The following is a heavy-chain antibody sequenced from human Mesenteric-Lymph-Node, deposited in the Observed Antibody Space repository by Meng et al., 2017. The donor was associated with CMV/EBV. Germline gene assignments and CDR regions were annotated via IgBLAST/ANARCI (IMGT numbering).Heavy chain of an antibody. CDR2: INPNSGGT. CDR1: GYTFTDYY. CDR3: ARDVKLGVYHFDY. V-gene: IGHV1-2*02. D-gene: IGHD7-27*01. Sequence: CKASGYTFTDYYMHWVRQAPGQGLEWMGWINPNSGGTNYAQNFQGRVTMTRDTSISTAYMELSRLRSDDTAVYYCARDVKLGVYHFDYWGQGTLVTVSS. J-gene: IGHJ4*02.